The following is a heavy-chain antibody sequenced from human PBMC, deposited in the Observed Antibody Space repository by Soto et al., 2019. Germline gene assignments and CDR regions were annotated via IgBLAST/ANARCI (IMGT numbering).Heavy chain of an antibody. J-gene: IGHJ6*03. Sequence: PSETLSLTCTLSGGSISSGGYYWSWIRQHPGKGLEWIGYIYYSGSTYYNPSLKSRVTRSVDTSKNQLCLKLSSVTAAGTGVYWGARESGAGLTGYYYYDYVEVWGKGGKVT. V-gene: IGHV4-31*03. CDR1: GGSISSGGYY. D-gene: IGHD3-9*01. CDR3: ARESGAGLTGYYYYDYVEV. CDR2: IYYSGST.